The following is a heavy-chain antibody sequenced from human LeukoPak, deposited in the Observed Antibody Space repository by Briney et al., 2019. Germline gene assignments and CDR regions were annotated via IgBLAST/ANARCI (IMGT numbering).Heavy chain of an antibody. V-gene: IGHV4-34*01. CDR1: GGSFSGYY. CDR2: INHSGST. D-gene: IGHD4-17*01. Sequence: PSETLSLTCTVYGGSFSGYYWSWIRQPPGKGLGWIGEINHSGSTNYNPSLKSRVTISVDTSKNQFSLKLSSVTAADTAVYYCASSGDYGDYGGYWGQGTLVTVSS. CDR3: ASSGDYGDYGGY. J-gene: IGHJ4*02.